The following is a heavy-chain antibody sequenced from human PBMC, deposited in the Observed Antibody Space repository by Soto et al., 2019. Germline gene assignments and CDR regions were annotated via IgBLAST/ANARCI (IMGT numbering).Heavy chain of an antibody. J-gene: IGHJ4*02. CDR1: GFTFSSYG. V-gene: IGHV3-33*01. CDR2: IWYDGSKK. Sequence: QVQLVESGGGVVQPGRSLRLSCAASGFTFSSYGMHWVRQAPGKGLEWGAVIWYDGSKKYYAVSVKGRFTISRDNPKNTLYLQMNSLRAEDAAVYYCARGLEDTAMVVGFHYWGQGTLVPVSS. CDR3: ARGLEDTAMVVGFHY. D-gene: IGHD5-18*01.